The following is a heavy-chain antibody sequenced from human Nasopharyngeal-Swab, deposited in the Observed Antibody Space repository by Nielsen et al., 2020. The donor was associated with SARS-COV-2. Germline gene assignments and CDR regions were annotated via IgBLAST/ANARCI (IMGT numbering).Heavy chain of an antibody. CDR2: ISHNSGT. CDR3: AKEGATGWFDP. CDR1: GVSISSQY. Sequence: SETLSLTCTVSGVSISSQYWSWIRQPPGKGLEWIGCISHNSGTNYKPSLKSRVTMFMDTSKNQFSLKLRSVTAADTAVYYCAKEGATGWFDPWGQGTLVTVSS. J-gene: IGHJ5*02. V-gene: IGHV4-59*11.